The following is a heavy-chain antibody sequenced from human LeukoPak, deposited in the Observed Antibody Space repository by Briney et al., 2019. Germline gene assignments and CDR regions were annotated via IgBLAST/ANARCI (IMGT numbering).Heavy chain of an antibody. D-gene: IGHD7-27*01. CDR3: ARGPPNWGMVGY. Sequence: ASVKVSCKASGYTFTSFDFNWVRQATGQGLEWMGWMKSNSGHTGYAQRFQGRVTMTRDTSKSTAYMELSSLTFEDTAVYYCARGPPNWGMVGYWGQGTLVTVSS. CDR2: MKSNSGHT. V-gene: IGHV1-8*01. J-gene: IGHJ4*02. CDR1: GYTFTSFD.